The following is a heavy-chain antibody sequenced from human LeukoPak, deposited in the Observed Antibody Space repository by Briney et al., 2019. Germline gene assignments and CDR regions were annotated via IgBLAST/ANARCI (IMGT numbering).Heavy chain of an antibody. V-gene: IGHV3-48*03. D-gene: IGHD2-2*01. Sequence: SGGSLRLSCAASGFTFSSYEMNWVRQAPGKGLEWVSYISSSGSSIYYADSVKGRFTISRDNAKNSLYLQMNSLRAEDTAVYYCARKYCSSTSCLFDCWGQGTLVTVSS. CDR1: GFTFSSYE. CDR2: ISSSGSSI. J-gene: IGHJ4*02. CDR3: ARKYCSSTSCLFDC.